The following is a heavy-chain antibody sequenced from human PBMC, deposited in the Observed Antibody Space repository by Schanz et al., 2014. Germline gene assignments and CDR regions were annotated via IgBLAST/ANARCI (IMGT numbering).Heavy chain of an antibody. V-gene: IGHV3-30*02. CDR2: IRYDGSSK. J-gene: IGHJ4*02. D-gene: IGHD3-22*01. CDR3: AKEDRTHSSDYVY. CDR1: GFTFGSYS. Sequence: QVQLVESGGGVVQPGGSLRLSWAASGFTFGSYSMHWFRQAPGKGLEWVAFIRYDGSSKYYADSVRGRFTISRDDSKNTLYLQMNSLRPEDTAVYYCAKEDRTHSSDYVYWGQGTLVTVSS.